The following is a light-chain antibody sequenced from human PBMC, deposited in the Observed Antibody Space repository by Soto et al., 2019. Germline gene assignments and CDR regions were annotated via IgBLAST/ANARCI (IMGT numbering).Light chain of an antibody. CDR2: EVS. CDR1: SSDVGGYNY. CDR3: SSYAGSNNYV. Sequence: QSALTQPPSASGFPGQSVTISCTGTSSDVGGYNYVSWYQQHPGKAPKLMIYEVSKRPSGVPDRFSGSKSGNTASLTVSGLQAEEEADYYCSSYAGSNNYVFGTGTKLTVL. J-gene: IGLJ1*01. V-gene: IGLV2-8*01.